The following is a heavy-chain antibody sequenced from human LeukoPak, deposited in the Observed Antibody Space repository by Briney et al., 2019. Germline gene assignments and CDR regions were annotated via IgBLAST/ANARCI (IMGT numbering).Heavy chain of an antibody. Sequence: SETLSLTCTVSGGSISSYYWSWVRQPAGKGLEWIGRIYTSGSTNYNPSLKSRVTISVDKSKNQFLLKLSSVTAADTAVYYCARGLEDWGQGTLVTVSS. CDR2: IYTSGST. CDR3: ARGLED. CDR1: GGSISSYY. V-gene: IGHV4-4*07. J-gene: IGHJ4*02.